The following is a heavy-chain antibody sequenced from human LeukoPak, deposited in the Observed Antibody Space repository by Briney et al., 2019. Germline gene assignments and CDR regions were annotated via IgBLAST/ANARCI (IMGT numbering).Heavy chain of an antibody. V-gene: IGHV1-18*04. CDR2: ISAYNGNT. CDR1: GYTFTSYG. CDR3: ARACILTGYCTFDY. J-gene: IGHJ4*02. Sequence: ASVKVSCKASGYTFTSYGISWVRQAPGQGLEWMGWISAYNGNTNYAQKLQGRVTMTTDTSTSTAYMELRSLRSDDTAVCYCARACILTGYCTFDYWGQGTLVTVSS. D-gene: IGHD3-9*01.